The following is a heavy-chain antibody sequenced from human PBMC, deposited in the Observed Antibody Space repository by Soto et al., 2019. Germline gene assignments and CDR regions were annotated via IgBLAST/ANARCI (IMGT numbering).Heavy chain of an antibody. CDR1: GYTFTSYY. V-gene: IGHV1-46*01. D-gene: IGHD2-21*02. Sequence: ASVKVSCKASGYTFTSYYMHWVRQAPGQGLEWMGIINPSGGSTSYAQKFQGRVTMTRDTSTRTVYMELSSLRSEDTAVYYCARAYCGGDCYLWGYFDYWGQGSLVTVSS. CDR3: ARAYCGGDCYLWGYFDY. J-gene: IGHJ4*02. CDR2: INPSGGST.